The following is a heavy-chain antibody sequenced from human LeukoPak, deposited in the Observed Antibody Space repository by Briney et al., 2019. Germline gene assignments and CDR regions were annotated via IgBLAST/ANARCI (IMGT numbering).Heavy chain of an antibody. CDR1: GGSISSYY. V-gene: IGHV4-59*01. Sequence: SETLSLTYTVSGGSISSYYWSWIRQPPGKGLEWIGYIYYSGSTNYNPSLKSRVTISVDTSKNQFSLKLSSVTAADTAVYYCARAKISSGWYYYGMDVWGQGTTVTVSS. CDR3: ARAKISSGWYYYGMDV. CDR2: IYYSGST. J-gene: IGHJ6*02. D-gene: IGHD6-19*01.